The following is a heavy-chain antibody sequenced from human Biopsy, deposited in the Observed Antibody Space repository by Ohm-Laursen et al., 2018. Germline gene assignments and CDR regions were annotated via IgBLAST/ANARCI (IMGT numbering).Heavy chain of an antibody. V-gene: IGHV4-31*01. CDR1: GGSVRSGGFY. J-gene: IGHJ2*01. CDR3: ARRPDGGTRYWYFDL. CDR2: IYCSGTT. Sequence: SETLSLTCTVSGGSVRSGGFYWSWVRQNPGRGLEWIGYIYCSGTTYYNPSLKSLVTISVDTSKNQFSLKLNSVTAADTAVYYCARRPDGGTRYWYFDLWGRGTLVTVSS. D-gene: IGHD4-23*01.